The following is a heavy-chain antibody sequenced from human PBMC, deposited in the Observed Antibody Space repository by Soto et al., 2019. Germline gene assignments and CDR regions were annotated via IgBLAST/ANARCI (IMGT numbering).Heavy chain of an antibody. CDR3: ASRDPGTSVDY. V-gene: IGHV4-4*02. Sequence: SETLSLTCAVSGASFTSNDWWTWVRQPPGRGLEWIGEIYRTGSTNYNPSLKSRVTISLDKSENQFSLKVTSLTAADTAVYYCASRDPGTSVDYWGQGTLGTVSS. J-gene: IGHJ4*02. CDR2: IYRTGST. D-gene: IGHD1-7*01. CDR1: GASFTSNDW.